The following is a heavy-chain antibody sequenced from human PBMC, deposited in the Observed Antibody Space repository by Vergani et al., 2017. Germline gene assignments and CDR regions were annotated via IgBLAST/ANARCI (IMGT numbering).Heavy chain of an antibody. D-gene: IGHD4-17*01. J-gene: IGHJ5*02. CDR2: IWYDGSNK. Sequence: QVQLVESGGGVVQPGRSLRLSCAASGFTFSSYGMHWVRQAPGKGLEWVAVIWYDGSNKYYADSVKGRFTISRDNSKNALYLQMNSLRAEDTAVYYCGRDSYGDYVNWFDPWGQGTLVTVSS. CDR1: GFTFSSYG. CDR3: GRDSYGDYVNWFDP. V-gene: IGHV3-33*01.